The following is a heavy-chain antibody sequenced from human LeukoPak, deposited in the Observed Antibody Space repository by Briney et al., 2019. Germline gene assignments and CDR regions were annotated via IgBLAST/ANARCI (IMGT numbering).Heavy chain of an antibody. J-gene: IGHJ4*02. CDR2: IYYSGST. D-gene: IGHD4-17*01. CDR3: ARVGDRYFDY. V-gene: IGHV4-39*07. CDR1: GGSIRSSSYY. Sequence: SETLSLTCTVSGGSIRSSSYYWGWIRQPPGKGLEWIGSIYYSGSTYYNPSLKSRVTISVDTSKNQFSLKLSSVTAADTAVYYCARVGDRYFDYWGQGTLVTVSS.